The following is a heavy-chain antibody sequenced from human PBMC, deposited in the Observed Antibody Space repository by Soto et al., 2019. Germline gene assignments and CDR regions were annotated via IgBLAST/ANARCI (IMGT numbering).Heavy chain of an antibody. V-gene: IGHV1-69*13. CDR3: AREADYSSGSTD. CDR1: GGTFSSYA. D-gene: IGHD6-19*01. J-gene: IGHJ4*02. Sequence: ASVKVSCKASGGTFSSYAISWVRQAPGQGLEWVGGIIPIFGTANYAQKSQGRVTITADESTSTAYMELSSLRSEDTAVYYCAREADYSSGSTDWGQGTLVTVSS. CDR2: IIPIFGTA.